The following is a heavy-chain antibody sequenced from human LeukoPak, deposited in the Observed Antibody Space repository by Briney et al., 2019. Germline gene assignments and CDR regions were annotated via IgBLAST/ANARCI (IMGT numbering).Heavy chain of an antibody. D-gene: IGHD3-10*01. CDR1: GFTFSSYS. J-gene: IGHJ4*02. V-gene: IGHV3-21*01. Sequence: GGSLRLSCAASGFTFSSYSMNWVRQAPGKGLEWVSSISSSSSYIYYADSVKGRFTISRDNAKNSLYLQMNSLRAEDTAVYYCARVSYGSGSPDYWGQGTLVIVSS. CDR2: ISSSSSYI. CDR3: ARVSYGSGSPDY.